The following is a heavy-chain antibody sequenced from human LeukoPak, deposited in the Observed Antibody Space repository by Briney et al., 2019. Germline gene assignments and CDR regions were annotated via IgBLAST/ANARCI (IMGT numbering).Heavy chain of an antibody. J-gene: IGHJ4*02. CDR3: ARGPGYSYGH. D-gene: IGHD5-18*01. V-gene: IGHV3-23*01. Sequence: GGSLRLSCAASGFTFSSYAMSGVRQAPGKGLEWVSTISITGASTYYADSVKGRFTVSRDNSKNTLYLQMNSLRAEDTAVYYCARGPGYSYGHWGQGTLVTVSS. CDR2: ISITGAST. CDR1: GFTFSSYA.